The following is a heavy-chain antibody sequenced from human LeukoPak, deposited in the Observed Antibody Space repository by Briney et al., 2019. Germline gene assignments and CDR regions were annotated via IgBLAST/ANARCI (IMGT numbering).Heavy chain of an antibody. J-gene: IGHJ3*02. Sequence: GGSLRLSCAASGFTFDDYGMSWVRQAPGKGLEWVSGINWNGGSTGYADSVKGRFTIPRDNAKNSLYLQMNSLRAEDTALYHCARSSYSSGFNDAFDIWGQGTMVTVSS. D-gene: IGHD6-19*01. V-gene: IGHV3-20*01. CDR2: INWNGGST. CDR1: GFTFDDYG. CDR3: ARSSYSSGFNDAFDI.